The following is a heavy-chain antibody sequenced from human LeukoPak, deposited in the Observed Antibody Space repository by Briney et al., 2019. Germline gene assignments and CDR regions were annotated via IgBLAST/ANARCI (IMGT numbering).Heavy chain of an antibody. Sequence: SQTLSLTCTVSGGSISSGAYYWSWIRQPPGKGLEWIGYIYYSGSTYYNPSLKSRVTISVDTSKNQFSLKLSSVTAADTAVYSCAREAYGSGSSYFDYWGQGTLVTVSS. J-gene: IGHJ4*02. CDR1: GGSISSGAYY. CDR3: AREAYGSGSSYFDY. D-gene: IGHD3-10*01. V-gene: IGHV4-30-4*01. CDR2: IYYSGST.